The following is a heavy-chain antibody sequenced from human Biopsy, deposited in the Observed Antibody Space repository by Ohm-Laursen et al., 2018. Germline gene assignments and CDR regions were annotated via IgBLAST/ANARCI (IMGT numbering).Heavy chain of an antibody. CDR1: GDSVSSGSFY. CDR2: IYDRGSTA. Sequence: SDTLSLTCTVSGDSVSSGSFYWTWIRPPPGQGLEYIGYIYDRGSTANYNPSLESRVTMSVDMPKHQFSLKLSSVTAADTAIYYCARGMRSSGWPYFDSWGQGTLVTVSS. D-gene: IGHD6-19*01. CDR3: ARGMRSSGWPYFDS. V-gene: IGHV4-61*01. J-gene: IGHJ4*02.